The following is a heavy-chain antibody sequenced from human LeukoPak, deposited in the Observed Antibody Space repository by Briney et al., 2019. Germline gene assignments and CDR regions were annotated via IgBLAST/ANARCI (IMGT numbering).Heavy chain of an antibody. CDR2: ISAYSGNT. Sequence: ASVKVSCKASGYTFTTYNINWVRQAPGQGLEWMGWISAYSGNTNYAQKVQGRVTMTTDTATSTAYMELRSLTSDDTAEYYCARPFNWNDYFDYWGQGTLVTVSS. V-gene: IGHV1-18*01. D-gene: IGHD1-1*01. CDR1: GYTFTTYN. J-gene: IGHJ4*02. CDR3: ARPFNWNDYFDY.